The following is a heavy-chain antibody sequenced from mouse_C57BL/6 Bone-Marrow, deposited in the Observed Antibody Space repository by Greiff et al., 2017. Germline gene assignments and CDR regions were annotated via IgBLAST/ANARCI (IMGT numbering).Heavy chain of an antibody. D-gene: IGHD2-3*01. J-gene: IGHJ3*01. Sequence: QVQLQQPGAELVKPGASVKLSCKASGSTFPSSWMQWVKQRPGQGLEWIGEIDPSASSTNYNQKFKGKATLTVDTSSSTAYMQLSSLTSEDSAVYYGAREGWLLGPFAYWGQGTLVTVSA. CDR2: IDPSASST. CDR3: AREGWLLGPFAY. V-gene: IGHV1-50*01. CDR1: GSTFPSSW.